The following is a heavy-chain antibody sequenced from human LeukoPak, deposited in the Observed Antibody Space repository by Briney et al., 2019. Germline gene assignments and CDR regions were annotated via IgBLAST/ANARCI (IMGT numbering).Heavy chain of an antibody. CDR2: ISGSGYTT. CDR1: GFTFSNYA. CDR3: ARDTSVGDYGDFDY. V-gene: IGHV3-23*01. D-gene: IGHD4-17*01. J-gene: IGHJ4*02. Sequence: GGSLRLSCEASGFTFSNYAMNWVRQAPGKGLEWVSIISGSGYTTYYAGSVRGRFTISRDTSTNTLYLQMNSLRAEDTALYYCARDTSVGDYGDFDYWGQGTLVTVSS.